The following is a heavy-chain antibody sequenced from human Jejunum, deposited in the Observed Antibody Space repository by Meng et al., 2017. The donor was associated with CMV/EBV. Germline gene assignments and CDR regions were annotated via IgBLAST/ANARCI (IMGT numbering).Heavy chain of an antibody. CDR2: ISYRYTS. CDR3: ARERDPPGAAPGRYYFDY. CDR1: SINNYS. Sequence: SINNYSWSWIRQPPGKGLEWIGFISYRYTSNYNPSLKSRVTISIDTSKNQFSLKLTSVTAADTAVYYCARERDPPGAAPGRYYFDYWGQGALVTVSS. D-gene: IGHD2-15*01. V-gene: IGHV4-59*01. J-gene: IGHJ4*02.